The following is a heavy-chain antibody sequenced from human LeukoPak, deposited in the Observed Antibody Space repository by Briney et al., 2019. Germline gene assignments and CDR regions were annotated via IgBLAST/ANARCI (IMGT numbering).Heavy chain of an antibody. Sequence: GGSLRLSCAASGFTFSSYSMNWVRQAPGKGLEWVAVISYDGSKKYYADSVKGRFTISRDNSKNTQYLQMNSLRAEDTAVYYCARDSMSVFDNSGWYAFDPWGQGTLVTVSS. CDR2: ISYDGSKK. CDR3: ARDSMSVFDNSGWYAFDP. J-gene: IGHJ5*02. D-gene: IGHD6-19*01. V-gene: IGHV3-30*03. CDR1: GFTFSSYS.